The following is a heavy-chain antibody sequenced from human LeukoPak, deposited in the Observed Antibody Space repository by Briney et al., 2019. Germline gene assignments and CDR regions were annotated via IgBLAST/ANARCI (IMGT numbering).Heavy chain of an antibody. CDR2: INPNSGGT. CDR1: GYTFTGYF. V-gene: IGHV1-2*02. Sequence: ASVKVSCKASGYTFTGYFMHWVRQAPGQGLEWMGWINPNSGGTNYAQKFQGRVTMTGDTSISTAYMDLSSLRSDDTAVYYCARGDYDSSGYPFDYGGQGTLVTVSS. D-gene: IGHD3-22*01. CDR3: ARGDYDSSGYPFDY. J-gene: IGHJ4*02.